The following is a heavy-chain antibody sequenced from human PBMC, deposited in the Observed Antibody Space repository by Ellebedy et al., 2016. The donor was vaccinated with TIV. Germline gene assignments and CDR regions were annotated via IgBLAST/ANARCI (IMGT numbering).Heavy chain of an antibody. Sequence: MPSETLSLTCTISGGSISSYYWSWIRQPPGKGLEWIGYISYSGSTNYNPSLKSRVTISVDTSKNQFSLKLSSVTAADTAVYYCARARSSGWLHTPDYWGQGTLVIVSS. D-gene: IGHD6-19*01. V-gene: IGHV4-59*08. CDR1: GGSISSYY. CDR2: ISYSGST. J-gene: IGHJ4*02. CDR3: ARARSSGWLHTPDY.